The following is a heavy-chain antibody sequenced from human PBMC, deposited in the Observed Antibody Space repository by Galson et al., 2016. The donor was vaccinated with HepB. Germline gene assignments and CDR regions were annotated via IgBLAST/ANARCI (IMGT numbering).Heavy chain of an antibody. Sequence: SLRLSCAASGFTFRTYSMSWVRQAPGKGLEWVSSTGTGTGYKYYADSVKGRFTISRDDAKNSLFLQMTSLRVEDTAFYHCARGSGGPSGSPMDVWGQGITVTVSS. D-gene: IGHD3-16*01. CDR2: TGTGTGYK. CDR3: ARGSGGPSGSPMDV. CDR1: GFTFRTYS. V-gene: IGHV3-21*04. J-gene: IGHJ6*02.